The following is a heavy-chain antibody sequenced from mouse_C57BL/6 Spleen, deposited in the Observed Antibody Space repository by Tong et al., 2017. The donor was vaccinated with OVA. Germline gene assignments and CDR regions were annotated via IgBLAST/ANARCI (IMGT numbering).Heavy chain of an antibody. Sequence: VQLQESGAELARPGASVKLSCKASGYTFTSYGISWVKQRTGQGLEWIGEIYPRSGNTYYNEKFKGKAKLTAVTSASTAYMELSSLTNEDSAVYFCARNHYDAMDYWGQGTSVTVSS. V-gene: IGHV1-81*01. D-gene: IGHD1-1*02. CDR3: ARNHYDAMDY. CDR1: GYTFTSYG. CDR2: IYPRSGNT. J-gene: IGHJ4*01.